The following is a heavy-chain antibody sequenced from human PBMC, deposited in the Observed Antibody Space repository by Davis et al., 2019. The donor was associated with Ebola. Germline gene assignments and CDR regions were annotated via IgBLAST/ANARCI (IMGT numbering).Heavy chain of an antibody. V-gene: IGHV1-18*04. Sequence: AASVKVSCKASGYTFTSYGISWVRQAPGQGLEWMGWINPHNGNTNCAQNVQGRVTMTTDTSTSTAYMEVGILRSDDTAVYYCARAQFPTTSDHWGQGTLVTVSS. D-gene: IGHD1-1*01. CDR3: ARAQFPTTSDH. J-gene: IGHJ4*02. CDR1: GYTFTSYG. CDR2: INPHNGNT.